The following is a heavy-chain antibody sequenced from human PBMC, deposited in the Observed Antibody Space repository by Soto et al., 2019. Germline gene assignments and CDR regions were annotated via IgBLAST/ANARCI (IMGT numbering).Heavy chain of an antibody. V-gene: IGHV1-46*01. CDR1: GYTFTSYY. CDR2: INPSGGST. D-gene: IGHD3-9*01. CDR3: AREGGYDILTGYGNRFDP. Sequence: ASVKVSCKASGYTFTSYYMHWVRQAPGQGLEWMGIINPSGGSTSYAQKFQGRVTMTRDTSTSTVYMELSSLRSEDTAVYYCAREGGYDILTGYGNRFDPWGQGTLVTVSS. J-gene: IGHJ5*02.